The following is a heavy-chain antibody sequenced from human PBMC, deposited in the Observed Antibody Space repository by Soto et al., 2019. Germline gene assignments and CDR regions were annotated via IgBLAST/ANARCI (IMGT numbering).Heavy chain of an antibody. V-gene: IGHV3-21*04. CDR1: GFTFSSYS. J-gene: IGHJ4*02. CDR3: AKMYYYDSSGSRGYFDY. CDR2: ISSSSSYT. Sequence: GGSLRLSCAASGFTFSSYSMNWVRQAPGKGLEWVSSISSSSSYTYYADSVKGRFTISRDNSKNSLYLQMNSLRAEDTAIYYCAKMYYYDSSGSRGYFDYWGQGTLVTVSS. D-gene: IGHD3-22*01.